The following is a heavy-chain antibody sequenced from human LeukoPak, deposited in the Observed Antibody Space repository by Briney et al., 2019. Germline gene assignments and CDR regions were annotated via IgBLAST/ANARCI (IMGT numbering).Heavy chain of an antibody. V-gene: IGHV3-48*01. CDR1: GFTFSSYS. D-gene: IGHD3-22*01. CDR3: ARAPYDSSGY. J-gene: IGHJ4*02. Sequence: GGSLRLPCAASGFTFSSYSMNWVRQAPGKGLEWVSYISSSSSTIYYADSVKGRFTISRDNAKNSLYLQMNSLRAEDTAVYYCARAPYDSSGYWGQGTLVTVSS. CDR2: ISSSSSTI.